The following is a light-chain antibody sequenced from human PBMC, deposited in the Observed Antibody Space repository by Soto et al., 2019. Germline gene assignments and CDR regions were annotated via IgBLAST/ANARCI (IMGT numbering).Light chain of an antibody. Sequence: EIVLTQSPGTLSLSPGERATFSCRASQSVDSNYLAWYQQKPGQAPRLLIYGASSRATGTPDRFSGSGSGSDFTLTISRLEPEDFAVYYCQQYGNSPWTFGQGTKVEV. CDR2: GAS. CDR3: QQYGNSPWT. J-gene: IGKJ1*01. V-gene: IGKV3-20*01. CDR1: QSVDSNY.